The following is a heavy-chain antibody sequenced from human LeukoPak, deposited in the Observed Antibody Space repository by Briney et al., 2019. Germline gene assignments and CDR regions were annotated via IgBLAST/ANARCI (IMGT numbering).Heavy chain of an antibody. Sequence: ASVKVSCKASGYTFTGYYMHWVRQAPGQGLEWMGWINPNSGGTNYAQKFQGRVTMTRDTSISTAYMELSRLRSDDTAVYYCAVLEGDIVVVPAANRWFDPWGQGTLVTVPS. V-gene: IGHV1-2*02. CDR3: AVLEGDIVVVPAANRWFDP. CDR2: INPNSGGT. D-gene: IGHD2-2*01. CDR1: GYTFTGYY. J-gene: IGHJ5*02.